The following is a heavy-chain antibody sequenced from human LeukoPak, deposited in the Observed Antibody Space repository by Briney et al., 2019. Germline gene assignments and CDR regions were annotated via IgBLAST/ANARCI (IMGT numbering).Heavy chain of an antibody. CDR2: IYYSGST. J-gene: IGHJ5*02. D-gene: IGHD3-3*01. Sequence: LRLSCAASGFTFSSYAMSWIRQPPGKGLEWIGYIYYSGSTNYNPSLKSRVSISVDASKNQFSLRLNSVTAADTAVYYCARESGGSGYLWFDPWGQGTLVTVSS. CDR3: ARESGGSGYLWFDP. V-gene: IGHV4-59*01. CDR1: GFTFSSYA.